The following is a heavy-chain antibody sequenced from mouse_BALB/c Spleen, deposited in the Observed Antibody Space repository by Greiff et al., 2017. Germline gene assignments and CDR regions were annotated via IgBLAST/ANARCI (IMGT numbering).Heavy chain of an antibody. J-gene: IGHJ3*01. Sequence: EVKLQESGPELVKPGASVKISCKASGYTFTDYNMHWVKQSHGKSLEWIGYIYPYNGGTGYNQKFKSKATLTVDNSSSTAYMELRSLTSEDSAVYYCARERTTAFAYWGQGTLVTVSA. V-gene: IGHV1S29*02. D-gene: IGHD1-2*01. CDR2: IYPYNGGT. CDR3: ARERTTAFAY. CDR1: GYTFTDYN.